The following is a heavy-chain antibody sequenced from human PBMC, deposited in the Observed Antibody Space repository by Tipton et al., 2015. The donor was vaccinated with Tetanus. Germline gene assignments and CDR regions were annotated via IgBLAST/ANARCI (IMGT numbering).Heavy chain of an antibody. Sequence: TLSLTCAVYGGSFSGYYWSWIRQPPGKGLEWIGEINHSGSTNYNPSLKSRVTISVDTSKNQFSLKLSSVTAADTAVYYCARKTGHPGGGMDVWGQGTTVTVSS. D-gene: IGHD4-23*01. J-gene: IGHJ6*02. V-gene: IGHV4-34*01. CDR3: ARKTGHPGGGMDV. CDR1: GGSFSGYY. CDR2: INHSGST.